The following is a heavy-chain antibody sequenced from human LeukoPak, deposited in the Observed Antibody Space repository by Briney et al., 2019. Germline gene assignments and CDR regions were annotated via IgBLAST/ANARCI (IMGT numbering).Heavy chain of an antibody. J-gene: IGHJ6*03. CDR1: GFTFSSYN. CDR2: IKQDGSEK. V-gene: IGHV3-7*01. Sequence: GSLRLSCAASGFTFSSYNMNWVRQAPGKGLEWVANIKQDGSEKYYVDSVKGRFTISRDNAKNSLYLQMNSLRAEDTAVYYCARDRGVFDSSWYLSYYYYYYMDVWGKGTAVTVSS. D-gene: IGHD6-13*01. CDR3: ARDRGVFDSSWYLSYYYYYYMDV.